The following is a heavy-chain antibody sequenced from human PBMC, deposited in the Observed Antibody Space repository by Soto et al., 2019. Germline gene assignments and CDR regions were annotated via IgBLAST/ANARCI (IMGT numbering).Heavy chain of an antibody. J-gene: IGHJ4*02. CDR3: ARENLHDSSGYFDY. CDR1: GFTVSSNY. CDR2: IYSGGST. Sequence: GGSLRLSCAASGFTVSSNYMSWVRQAPGKGLEWVSVIYSGGSTYYADSVKGRFTISRDNSKNTLYLQMNSLRAEDTAVYYCARENLHDSSGYFDYWGQGTLVTVSS. V-gene: IGHV3-66*01. D-gene: IGHD3-22*01.